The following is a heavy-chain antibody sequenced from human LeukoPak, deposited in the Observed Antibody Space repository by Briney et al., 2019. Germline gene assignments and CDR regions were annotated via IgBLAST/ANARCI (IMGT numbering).Heavy chain of an antibody. J-gene: IGHJ5*02. CDR2: INPDNGGT. CDR3: TREARVGDWFDP. CDR1: GYTFTDYY. Sequence: ASVKVSCRASGYTFTDYYIHWVRQAPGQGLEWMGWINPDNGGTNYAQKFQGRVTMTRDTSIRTVYMDLSRLRSDDTAVFYCTREARVGDWFDPWGQGAQVTVSS. D-gene: IGHD2-2*01. V-gene: IGHV1-2*02.